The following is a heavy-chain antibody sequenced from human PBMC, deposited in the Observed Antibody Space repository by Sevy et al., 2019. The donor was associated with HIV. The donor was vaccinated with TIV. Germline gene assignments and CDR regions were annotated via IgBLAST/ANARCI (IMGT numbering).Heavy chain of an antibody. CDR2: ISSSSTI. D-gene: IGHD6-6*01. CDR3: ARQPASIAARPSDY. Sequence: GGSLRLSCAASGFTFSSYGMNWVRQAPGKGLEWVSYISSSSTIYYADSVKGRFTISRDNAKNSLYLQMNSLRDEDTAVYYCARQPASIAARPSDYWGQGTLVTVSS. V-gene: IGHV3-48*02. J-gene: IGHJ4*02. CDR1: GFTFSSYG.